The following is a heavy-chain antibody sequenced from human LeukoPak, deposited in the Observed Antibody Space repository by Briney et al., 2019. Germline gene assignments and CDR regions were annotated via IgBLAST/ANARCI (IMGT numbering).Heavy chain of an antibody. D-gene: IGHD5-18*01. J-gene: IGHJ6*02. CDR3: EREARGYSYSYRMDV. CDR2: IYHSGST. Sequence: SETLSLTCAVSGGSISSSNWWSWVRQPPGKGLEWIGEIYHSGSTNYNPSLKSRVTISVDKSKNQFSLKLSSVTAADTAVYYCEREARGYSYSYRMDVWGQGTTVTVSS. CDR1: GGSISSSNW. V-gene: IGHV4-4*02.